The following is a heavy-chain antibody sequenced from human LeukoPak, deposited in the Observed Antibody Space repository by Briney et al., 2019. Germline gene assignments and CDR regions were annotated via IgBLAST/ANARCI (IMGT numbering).Heavy chain of an antibody. CDR3: ARANSLGY. CDR1: GFIFSSYW. J-gene: IGHJ4*02. CDR2: IKHDGSEK. V-gene: IGHV3-7*01. Sequence: HPGGSLRLSCAASGFIFSSYWTSWVRQAPGKGLEWVANIKHDGSEKYYVDSVKGRFTISRDNAKDSLYLQMNSLRAQDTAVYYCARANSLGYWGQGTLVTVSS. D-gene: IGHD2/OR15-2a*01.